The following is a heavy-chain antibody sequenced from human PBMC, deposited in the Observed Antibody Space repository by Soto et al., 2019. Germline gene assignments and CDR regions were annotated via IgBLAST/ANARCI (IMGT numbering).Heavy chain of an antibody. CDR3: AKDLGYCSSTSCYRNYYYYYGMDV. CDR1: GFTFDDYA. CDR2: ISWNSGSI. V-gene: IGHV3-9*01. Sequence: GGSLRLSCAASGFTFDDYAMHWVRQAPGKGLEWVSGISWNSGSIGYADSVKGRFTISRDNAKNSLYLQMNSLRAEDTALYYCAKDLGYCSSTSCYRNYYYYYGMDVWGQGTTVTVSS. J-gene: IGHJ6*02. D-gene: IGHD2-2*02.